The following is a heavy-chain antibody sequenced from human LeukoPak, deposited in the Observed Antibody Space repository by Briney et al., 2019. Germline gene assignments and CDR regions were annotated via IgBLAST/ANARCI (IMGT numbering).Heavy chain of an antibody. CDR2: ISGGGGST. J-gene: IGHJ4*02. CDR1: GFTFSSYA. V-gene: IGHV3-23*01. D-gene: IGHD1-26*01. Sequence: GGSLRLSCAASGFTFSSYAMSWVRQAPGKGLEWVSAISGGGGSTYYADSVKGRFTISRDNSKNTLYLQMNSLRAEDTAVYYCARERVGGYGFDYWGQGTLVTVSS. CDR3: ARERVGGYGFDY.